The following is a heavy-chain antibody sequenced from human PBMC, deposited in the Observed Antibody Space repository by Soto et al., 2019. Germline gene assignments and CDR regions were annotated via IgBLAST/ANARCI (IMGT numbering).Heavy chain of an antibody. V-gene: IGHV3-23*01. CDR2: ISGSGGST. CDR1: GFTFSSYA. CDR3: AKRAQPPRIAAAAHYFDY. D-gene: IGHD6-13*01. Sequence: HPGGSLRLSCAASGFTFSSYAMSGVRQAPGKGLEWVSAISGSGGSTYYADSVKGRFTISRDNSKNTRYLQMNSLRAEDTAVYCCAKRAQPPRIAAAAHYFDYWVHGTVVAVSS. J-gene: IGHJ4*01.